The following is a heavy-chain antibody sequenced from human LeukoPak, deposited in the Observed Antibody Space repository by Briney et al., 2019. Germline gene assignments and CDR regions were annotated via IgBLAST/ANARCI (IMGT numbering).Heavy chain of an antibody. V-gene: IGHV3-23*01. J-gene: IGHJ1*01. CDR3: AKGITMIVVVTEYFQH. Sequence: GGSLRLSCAASGFTFSNSAMSWVRQAPGKGLEWVSTLSGSGITTYYADSVKGRFTISRDNSKNTLYLQMNSLRAEDTAVYYCAKGITMIVVVTEYFQHWGQGTLVTVSS. CDR1: GFTFSNSA. CDR2: LSGSGITT. D-gene: IGHD3-22*01.